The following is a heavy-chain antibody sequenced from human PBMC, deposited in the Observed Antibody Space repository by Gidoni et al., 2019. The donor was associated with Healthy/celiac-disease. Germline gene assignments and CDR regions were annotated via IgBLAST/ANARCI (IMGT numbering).Heavy chain of an antibody. CDR3: ARSHDYGDYGAFDI. CDR2: IYYGGST. Sequence: QVQLQESGPGLLKPSETLSLSCTVSGRPISSDYWTWIRQPPGKGLEWIGYIYYGGSTNDNPSLKCRVPISVDTSKNQFSLKLSSVTAADTAVYYCARSHDYGDYGAFDIWGQGTMVTVSS. D-gene: IGHD4-17*01. CDR1: GRPISSDY. J-gene: IGHJ3*02. V-gene: IGHV4-59*01.